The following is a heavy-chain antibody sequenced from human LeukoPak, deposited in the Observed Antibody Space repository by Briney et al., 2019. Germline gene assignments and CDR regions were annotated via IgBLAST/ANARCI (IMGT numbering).Heavy chain of an antibody. D-gene: IGHD3-3*01. V-gene: IGHV4-34*01. CDR2: INHSGST. CDR1: GGSFSGYY. Sequence: SETLSLTCAVYGGSFSGYYWSWIRQPPGKGLEWIGEINHSGSTNYNPSLKSRVTISVDTSKNQFSLKLSSVTAADTAVYYCARGFLEWLLFNWFDPWGQGTLVTVSS. J-gene: IGHJ5*02. CDR3: ARGFLEWLLFNWFDP.